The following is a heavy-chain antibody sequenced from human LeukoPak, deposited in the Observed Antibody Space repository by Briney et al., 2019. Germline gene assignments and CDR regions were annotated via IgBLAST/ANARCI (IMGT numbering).Heavy chain of an antibody. J-gene: IGHJ5*02. CDR1: GYTFTGYY. CDR3: ARGSFYGSGSYSWFDP. Sequence: GASVKVSCKASGYTFTGYYMHWVRQAPGQGLEWMGWINPTSGGTNYAQEFQGRVTMTRDTSVSTAYMELSSLRSDDTAVYYCARGSFYGSGSYSWFDPWGQGTLVTVSS. V-gene: IGHV1-2*02. D-gene: IGHD3-10*01. CDR2: INPTSGGT.